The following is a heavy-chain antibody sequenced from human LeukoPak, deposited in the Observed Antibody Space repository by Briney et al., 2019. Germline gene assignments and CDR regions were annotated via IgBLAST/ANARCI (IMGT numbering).Heavy chain of an antibody. V-gene: IGHV3-7*01. CDR1: GFTFSSYW. J-gene: IGHJ4*02. CDR2: IKQDGSEK. Sequence: PGGSLRLSCAASGFTFSSYWMSWVRQAPGKGLEWVANIKQDGSEKYYVDSVKGRFTISRDNAKNSLYLQMNSLRAEDTAVYYCARESLRYFDWFYHYFDYWGQGTLVTVSS. CDR3: ARESLRYFDWFYHYFDY. D-gene: IGHD3-9*01.